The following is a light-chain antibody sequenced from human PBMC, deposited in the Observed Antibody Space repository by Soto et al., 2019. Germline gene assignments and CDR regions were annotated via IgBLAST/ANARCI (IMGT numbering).Light chain of an antibody. CDR3: CSYAGRHTYV. J-gene: IGLJ1*01. Sequence: QSVLTQPRSVSGSPGQSVTISCTGTSSDVGGYNYVSWYQQHAGKAPKFMIYDVSKRPAGVPDRFSASKSGNTASLTISGLQAEDEADYYCCSYAGRHTYVFGSGTKVTVL. V-gene: IGLV2-11*01. CDR2: DVS. CDR1: SSDVGGYNY.